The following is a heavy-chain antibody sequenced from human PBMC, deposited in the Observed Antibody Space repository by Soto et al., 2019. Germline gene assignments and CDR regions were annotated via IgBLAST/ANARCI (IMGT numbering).Heavy chain of an antibody. Sequence: GGSLRLSCAASGFTFSSYAMSWVRQAPGKGLEWVSAISGSGGSTYYADSVKGRFTISRDNSKNTLYLQMNSLRAEDTAVYYCAKGGGSRYCSSTSCPGHVSSYYYYYMDVWGKGTTVTVSS. CDR1: GFTFSSYA. CDR2: ISGSGGST. J-gene: IGHJ6*03. CDR3: AKGGGSRYCSSTSCPGHVSSYYYYYMDV. D-gene: IGHD2-2*01. V-gene: IGHV3-23*01.